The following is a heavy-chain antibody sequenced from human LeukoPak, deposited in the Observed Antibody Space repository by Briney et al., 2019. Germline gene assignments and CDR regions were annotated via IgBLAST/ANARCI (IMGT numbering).Heavy chain of an antibody. CDR1: GFTFSSYS. V-gene: IGHV3-48*02. CDR3: ARTYYYDSSGYSPPDY. CDR2: ISSSSSTI. Sequence: GGSLRLSCAASGFTFSSYSMNWVRQAPGKGLEWDSYISSSSSTIYYADSVKGRFTISRDNAKNSLYLQMNSLRDEDTAVYYCARTYYYDSSGYSPPDYWGQGTLVTVSS. D-gene: IGHD3-22*01. J-gene: IGHJ4*02.